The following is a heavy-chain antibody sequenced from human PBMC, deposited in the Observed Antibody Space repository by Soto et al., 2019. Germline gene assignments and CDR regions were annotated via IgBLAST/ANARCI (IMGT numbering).Heavy chain of an antibody. CDR3: ARRYGYSFDY. V-gene: IGHV4-59*08. D-gene: IGHD1-1*01. CDR1: GGSISSYY. Sequence: QVQLQESGPGLVKPSETLSLTCTVSGGSISSYYWSWIRQPPGKGLEWIGYIYNSGRTNHNPSLKRRVTISVDTSKNQFSLKLSSVTAADTAVYYCARRYGYSFDYWGQGTLVTVSS. CDR2: IYNSGRT. J-gene: IGHJ4*02.